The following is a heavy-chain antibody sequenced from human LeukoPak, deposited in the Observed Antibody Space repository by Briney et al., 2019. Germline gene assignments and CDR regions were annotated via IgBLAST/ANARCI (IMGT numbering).Heavy chain of an antibody. J-gene: IGHJ3*02. Sequence: GRSLRLSCAASGFTFSSYAMHWVRQAPGKGLEWVAVISYDGSNKYYADSVKGRFTISRDNSKNTLYLQMNSLRAEDTAVYYCARDAEYYYDSSGYDAFDIWGQGTMVTVSS. V-gene: IGHV3-30-3*01. CDR1: GFTFSSYA. CDR2: ISYDGSNK. CDR3: ARDAEYYYDSSGYDAFDI. D-gene: IGHD3-22*01.